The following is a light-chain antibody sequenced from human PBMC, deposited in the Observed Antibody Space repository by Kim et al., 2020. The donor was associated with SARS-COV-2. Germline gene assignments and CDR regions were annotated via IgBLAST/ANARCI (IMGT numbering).Light chain of an antibody. CDR3: QQANSFPWT. Sequence: ASVGDRVTITCRASQRVGTYLAWYQQKPGKAPKLLISAASSMQSGVPSRFSGSGSGTDFTLTISSLQPDDFATYYCQQANSFPWTFGQGTKVDIK. J-gene: IGKJ1*01. CDR1: QRVGTY. CDR2: AAS. V-gene: IGKV1-12*01.